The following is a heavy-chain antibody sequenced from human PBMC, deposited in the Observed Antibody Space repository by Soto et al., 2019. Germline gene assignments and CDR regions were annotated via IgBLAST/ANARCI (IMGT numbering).Heavy chain of an antibody. D-gene: IGHD3-22*01. CDR2: ISSSSSYI. Sequence: GGSLRLSCAASGFTFSSYSMNWVRQAPGKGLEWASSISSSSSYIYYADSVKGRFTISRDNAKNSLYLQMNSLRAEDTAVYYCAFPYYYDSSGYHFDYWGQGTLVTVSS. J-gene: IGHJ4*02. CDR1: GFTFSSYS. CDR3: AFPYYYDSSGYHFDY. V-gene: IGHV3-21*01.